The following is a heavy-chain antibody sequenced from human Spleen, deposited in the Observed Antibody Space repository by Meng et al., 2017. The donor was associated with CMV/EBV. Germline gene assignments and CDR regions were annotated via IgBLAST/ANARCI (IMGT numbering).Heavy chain of an antibody. V-gene: IGHV4-4*07. CDR2: IQVIGHT. D-gene: IGHD3-16*01. CDR1: GASIKNYN. CDR3: AGSRPGGGACDY. J-gene: IGHJ4*02. Sequence: QRHIQESGPERVKPSETLSRTCLVSGASIKNYNWNWVRQPAGQGLEWIGLIQVIGHTVYNPSLKSRVTVSLDASKSQFSLTLNSVTAADTATYYCAGSRPGGGACDYWGQGILVTVSS.